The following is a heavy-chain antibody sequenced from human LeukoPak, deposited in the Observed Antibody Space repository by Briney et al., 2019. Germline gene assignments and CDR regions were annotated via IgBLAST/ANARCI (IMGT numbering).Heavy chain of an antibody. V-gene: IGHV4-31*03. CDR3: ARDRANYYRTYYYYGMDV. CDR1: GGSISSGGYY. Sequence: SQTLSLTCTVSGGSISSGGYYWSWIRQHPGKGLEWIGYIYYGGSTYYNPSLKSRVTISVDTSKNQFSLKLSSVTAADTAVYYCARDRANYYRTYYYYGMDVWGQGTTVTVSS. D-gene: IGHD3-10*01. J-gene: IGHJ6*02. CDR2: IYYGGST.